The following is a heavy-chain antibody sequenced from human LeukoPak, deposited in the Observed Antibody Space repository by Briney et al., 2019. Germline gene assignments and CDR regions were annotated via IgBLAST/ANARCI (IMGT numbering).Heavy chain of an antibody. CDR1: GGSVNSGSYY. CDR2: IYYSGST. CDR3: ARYCSSTSCYTYYYYGMDV. D-gene: IGHD2-2*02. J-gene: IGHJ6*02. V-gene: IGHV4-31*03. Sequence: SETLSLTCTVSGGSVNSGSYYWSWIRQPPGKGLEWIGYIYYSGSTYYNPSLKSRVTISVDTSKNQFPLKLSSVTAADTAVYYCARYCSSTSCYTYYYYGMDVWGQGTTVTVSS.